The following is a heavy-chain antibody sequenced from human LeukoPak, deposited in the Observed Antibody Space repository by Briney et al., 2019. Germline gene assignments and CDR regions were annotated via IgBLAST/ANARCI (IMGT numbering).Heavy chain of an antibody. V-gene: IGHV3-30*03. CDR1: GFTFSSYG. D-gene: IGHD1-7*01. CDR2: ISYDGSNK. J-gene: IGHJ4*02. CDR3: ARQYNWNYSSFDY. Sequence: GGSLRLSCAASGFTFSSYGMHWVRQAPGKGLEWVAVISYDGSNKYYADSVKGRFTISRDNSKNTLYLQMNSLRAEDTAVYYCARQYNWNYSSFDYWGQGTLVTVSS.